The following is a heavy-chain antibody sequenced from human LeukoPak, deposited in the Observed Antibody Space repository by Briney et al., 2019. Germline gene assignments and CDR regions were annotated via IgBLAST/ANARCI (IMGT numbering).Heavy chain of an antibody. J-gene: IGHJ3*02. V-gene: IGHV3-53*01. CDR3: AKDEVPYGSGSQWFDI. Sequence: GGSLRLSCAASGFTVSSNYMSWVRQAPGKGLEWVSVIYSGVSVIYSGGTTYYADSVKGRFTISRDNSKNTLYLQMNSLRAEDTAVYYCAKDEVPYGSGSQWFDIWGQGTMVTVSS. CDR1: GFTVSSNY. D-gene: IGHD3-10*01. CDR2: IYSGGTT.